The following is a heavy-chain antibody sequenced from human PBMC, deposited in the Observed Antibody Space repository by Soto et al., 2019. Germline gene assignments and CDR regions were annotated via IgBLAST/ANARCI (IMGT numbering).Heavy chain of an antibody. D-gene: IGHD1-26*01. V-gene: IGHV3-30*18. Sequence: GGSLRLSCAASGFTFCRYGMHWVRQAPGKGLEWVTVISYNGSDKYYADSVKGRFTITRDNSKNTLYLQMNSLRVEDTAIYYCAKGQIVGPGRGYYGMDVWGQGTTVTVSS. CDR2: ISYNGSDK. J-gene: IGHJ6*02. CDR3: AKGQIVGPGRGYYGMDV. CDR1: GFTFCRYG.